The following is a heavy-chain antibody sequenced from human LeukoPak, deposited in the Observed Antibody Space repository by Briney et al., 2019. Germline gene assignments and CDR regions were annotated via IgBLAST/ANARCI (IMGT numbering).Heavy chain of an antibody. J-gene: IGHJ4*02. D-gene: IGHD1-14*01. CDR3: TRDRVGGDLTGESLY. CDR2: ISAFNGNT. V-gene: IGHV1-18*01. CDR1: GYIFNNFG. Sequence: ASVKVSCKTSGYIFNNFGITWVRQAPGQGLEWMGWISAFNGNTVYTQKVQGRLTLTTDTSTSTAFMELRNLKSDDTGIYYCTRDRVGGDLTGESLYWGQGTLDTVS.